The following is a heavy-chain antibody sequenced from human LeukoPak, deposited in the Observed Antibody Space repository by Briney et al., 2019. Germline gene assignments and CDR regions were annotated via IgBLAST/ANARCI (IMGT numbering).Heavy chain of an antibody. V-gene: IGHV4-61*02. CDR3: ARDRPFIVGAWRGHFDY. CDR1: GGSISSGSYY. CDR2: IYTSGST. Sequence: SQTLYLTCTVSGGSISSGSYYWNWIRQPAGKGLEWIGRIYTSGSTNYNPSLKSRVTISVDTSKNQFSLKLSSVTAADTAVYYCARDRPFIVGAWRGHFDYWGQGTLVTVSS. J-gene: IGHJ4*02. D-gene: IGHD1-26*01.